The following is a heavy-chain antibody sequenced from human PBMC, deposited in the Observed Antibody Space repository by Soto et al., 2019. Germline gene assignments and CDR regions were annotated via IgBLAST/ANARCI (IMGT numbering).Heavy chain of an antibody. V-gene: IGHV4-59*08. CDR2: IYYSGST. D-gene: IGHD5-12*01. J-gene: IGHJ4*02. CDR1: GGSISSHY. Sequence: QVQLQGSGPGLVKPSETLSLTCTVSGGSISSHYWSWIRQPPGQGLDWIGYIYYSGSTNYNPSLKGRVTISVDTFKNQYSLRLSSVTAADTAVYFGARLDGYDHYFDDWGQGALVTVSS. CDR3: ARLDGYDHYFDD.